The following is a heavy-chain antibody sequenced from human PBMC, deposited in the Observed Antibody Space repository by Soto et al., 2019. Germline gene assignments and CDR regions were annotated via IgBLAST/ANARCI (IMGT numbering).Heavy chain of an antibody. CDR1: GFTFSSYA. CDR2: ISYDGSNK. V-gene: IGHV3-30*04. CDR3: AREKYPNYYGSGSYDAFDI. Sequence: GGSLRLSCAASGFTFSSYAMHWVRQAPGKGLEWVAVISYDGSNKYYADSVKGRFTISRDNSKNTLYLQMNSLRAEDTAVYYCAREKYPNYYGSGSYDAFDIWGQGTMVTVSS. J-gene: IGHJ3*02. D-gene: IGHD3-10*01.